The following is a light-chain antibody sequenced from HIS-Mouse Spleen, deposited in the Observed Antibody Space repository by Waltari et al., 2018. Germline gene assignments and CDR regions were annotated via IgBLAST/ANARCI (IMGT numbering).Light chain of an antibody. CDR2: EDS. CDR1: ALPKKY. J-gene: IGLJ2*01. Sequence: SYELTQPPSVSVSPGQTARITCSGDALPKKYAYWYPQKSGQAPVLVIYEDSKRPSGIPERVSGASSGTMATLTISGAQVEDEADYYCYSTDSSGNHRVFGGGTKLTVL. CDR3: YSTDSSGNHRV. V-gene: IGLV3-10*01.